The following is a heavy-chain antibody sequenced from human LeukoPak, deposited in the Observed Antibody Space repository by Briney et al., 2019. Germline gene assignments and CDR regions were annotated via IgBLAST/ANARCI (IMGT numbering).Heavy chain of an antibody. V-gene: IGHV3-23*01. CDR2: IDQSGGYI. J-gene: IGHJ4*02. D-gene: IGHD1-14*01. Sequence: GGSLRLSCTASGLTFSNYAMSWVRQASAKGLEWVAGIDQSGGYIHYADSVKGRFTISRDNSKNTLHLQMSSLRAEDTAVYYCAKDYRGSGEVGETGPLDYWGQGTLVTVSS. CDR3: AKDYRGSGEVGETGPLDY. CDR1: GLTFSNYA.